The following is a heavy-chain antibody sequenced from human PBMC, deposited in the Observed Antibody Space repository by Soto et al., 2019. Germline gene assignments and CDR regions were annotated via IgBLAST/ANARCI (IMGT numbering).Heavy chain of an antibody. CDR2: ISHRGTI. CDR1: GGSIGNNDL. D-gene: IGHD5-12*01. J-gene: IGHJ6*02. CDR3: ATSYSGYDYHYYYGMDV. Sequence: SETLSLTCAVSGGSIGNNDLLSWVRPSPGKGLVWIGEISHRGTINYNPSLKSRVAISVDKSKNQLSLELSSVTAADTAVYYCATSYSGYDYHYYYGMDVWGQGTTVTVSS. V-gene: IGHV4-4*02.